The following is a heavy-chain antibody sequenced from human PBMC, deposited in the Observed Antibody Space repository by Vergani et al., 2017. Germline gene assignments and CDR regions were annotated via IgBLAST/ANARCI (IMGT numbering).Heavy chain of an antibody. CDR2: IYHSGST. J-gene: IGHJ4*02. Sequence: QVQLQESGPGLVKPSETLSLTCAVSGYSISSGYYWGCIRQPPGKGLEWIGSIYHSGSTYYNPSLKSRVTISVDTSKNQFSLKLSSVTAADTAVYYCAGQQLVGYYFDYWGQGTLVTVSS. CDR3: AGQQLVGYYFDY. CDR1: GYSISSGYY. D-gene: IGHD6-13*01. V-gene: IGHV4-38-2*01.